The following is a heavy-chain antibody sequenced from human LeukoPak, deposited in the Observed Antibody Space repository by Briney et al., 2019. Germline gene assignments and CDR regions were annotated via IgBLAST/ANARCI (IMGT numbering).Heavy chain of an antibody. V-gene: IGHV4-34*01. CDR3: ARDPGGGGWLQLPPNFPEGDWYFDL. CDR2: INHSGST. J-gene: IGHJ2*01. CDR1: GGSFSGYY. D-gene: IGHD5-24*01. Sequence: SETLSLTCAVYGGSFSGYYWSWIRQPPGKGLEWIGEINHSGSTNYNPSLKSRVTISVDTSKNQFSLKLSSVTAADTAVYYCARDPGGGGWLQLPPNFPEGDWYFDLWGRGTLVTVSS.